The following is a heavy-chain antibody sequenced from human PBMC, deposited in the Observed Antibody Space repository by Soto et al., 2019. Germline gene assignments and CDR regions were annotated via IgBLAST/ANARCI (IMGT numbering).Heavy chain of an antibody. CDR2: IIPIFGTA. J-gene: IGHJ6*02. V-gene: IGHV1-69*13. CDR1: GGTFSSYA. Sequence: SVKVSCKASGGTFSSYAISWVRQAPGQGREWMGGIIPIFGTANYAQRFQGRVTITADESTSTAYMELSSLRSEDTAVYYCARPLGYCSSTRCPTFYYDGMAVWGQGTTVTVSS. CDR3: ARPLGYCSSTRCPTFYYDGMAV. D-gene: IGHD2-2*01.